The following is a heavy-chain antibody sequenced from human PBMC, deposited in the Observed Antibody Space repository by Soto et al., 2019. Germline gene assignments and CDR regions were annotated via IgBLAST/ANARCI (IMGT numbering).Heavy chain of an antibody. CDR1: GFSHHTSGMC. D-gene: IGHD6-13*01. Sequence: SAPTLVNPTQTLTLTCTFPGFSHHTSGMCVSWIRQPPGKALEWLALIDWDDDKYYSTSLKTRLTISKDTSKNQVVLTMTNMDPVDTATYYCARLTTHIAAAGIYYYYGMDVWGQGTMVTVSS. J-gene: IGHJ6*02. CDR3: ARLTTHIAAAGIYYYYGMDV. CDR2: IDWDDDK. V-gene: IGHV2-70*01.